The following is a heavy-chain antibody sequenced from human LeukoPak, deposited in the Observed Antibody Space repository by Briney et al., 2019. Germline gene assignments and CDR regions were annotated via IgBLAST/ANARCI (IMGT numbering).Heavy chain of an antibody. J-gene: IGHJ4*02. CDR1: GFSFSTYG. CDR3: TTRPLESCSGNSCQGLDY. V-gene: IGHV3-23*01. D-gene: IGHD2-2*01. CDR2: ITVRGGTT. Sequence: GRCPSPACAAAGFSFSTYGIGCVRQPAGKGLEWVASITVRGGTTYYADSVKDRFNISRDNSKNTLYMPMNSLRAGDTAVYYGTTRPLESCSGNSCQGLDYWGQGTLVTVSS.